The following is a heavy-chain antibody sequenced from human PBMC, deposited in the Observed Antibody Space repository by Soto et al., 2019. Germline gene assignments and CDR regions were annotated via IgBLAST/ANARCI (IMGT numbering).Heavy chain of an antibody. CDR2: IFYSGST. Sequence: SETLSLTCTVSGGSLSSGGYYWNWVRQRPGKGLEWIGNIFYSGSTYYNPSLMSRLTIAVDTSKNQFSLSLISVTAADTAVYFCARDRYNYDRDGYYSFFDFWGQGTLVTVSS. V-gene: IGHV4-31*02. CDR3: ARDRYNYDRDGYYSFFDF. CDR1: GGSLSSGGYY. D-gene: IGHD3-22*01. J-gene: IGHJ4*02.